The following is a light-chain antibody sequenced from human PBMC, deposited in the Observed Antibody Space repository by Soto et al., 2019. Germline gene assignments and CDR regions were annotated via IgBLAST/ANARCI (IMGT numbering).Light chain of an antibody. Sequence: QSALTQPRSVSGSPGQSVTIYCTGISSDVDSYNRVSWYQQPPGTAPKLMIYEVSNRPSGVPDRFSGSKSGNTASLTISGLQAEDEADYYYCSYPGSHTRVFGTGTKLTVL. CDR3: CSYPGSHTRV. CDR2: EVS. J-gene: IGLJ1*01. CDR1: SSDVDSYNR. V-gene: IGLV2-18*02.